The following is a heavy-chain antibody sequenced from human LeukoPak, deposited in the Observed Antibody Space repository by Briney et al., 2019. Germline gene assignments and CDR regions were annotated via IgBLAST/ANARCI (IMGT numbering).Heavy chain of an antibody. D-gene: IGHD3-10*01. Sequence: GGSLRLSCAASGFTFSSYAVSWVRQAPGKGLEWVSAISGSGGSTYYADSVKGRFTISRDNSKNTLYLQMNSLRAEDTAVYYCASNSMVRGVITPGYWGQGTLVTVSS. V-gene: IGHV3-23*01. CDR2: ISGSGGST. CDR1: GFTFSSYA. CDR3: ASNSMVRGVITPGY. J-gene: IGHJ4*02.